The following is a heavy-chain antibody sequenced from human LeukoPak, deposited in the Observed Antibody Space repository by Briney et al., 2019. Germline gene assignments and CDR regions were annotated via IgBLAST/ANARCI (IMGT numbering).Heavy chain of an antibody. CDR3: ARAARYSSGTSNLFDH. CDR2: IYYSGNT. Sequence: PSQTLSLTCTVSGASISSGGYYWSWIRQHPGKGLEWVGFIYYSGNTFYSPSLKSRLTISVDTSKNQFSLKLSSVTAADTAVYFCARAARYSSGTSNLFDHWGQGTLVTVSS. CDR1: GASISSGGYY. V-gene: IGHV4-31*03. D-gene: IGHD3-10*01. J-gene: IGHJ4*02.